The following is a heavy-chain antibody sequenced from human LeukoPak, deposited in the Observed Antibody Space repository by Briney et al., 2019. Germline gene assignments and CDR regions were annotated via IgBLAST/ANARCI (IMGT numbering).Heavy chain of an antibody. CDR1: GGSISSNKW. CDR2: IYHSGSS. D-gene: IGHD3-16*01. J-gene: IGHJ4*02. CDR3: ASGGDLTPLDY. V-gene: IGHV4-4*02. Sequence: SETLSLTCAVSGGSISSNKWWNWVRQPPGKGLEWIGEIYHSGSSNYNPSLKSRVTISLDKSKNQFSLKLSSVTAADTAVYYCASGGDLTPLDYWGQGTLVTVSS.